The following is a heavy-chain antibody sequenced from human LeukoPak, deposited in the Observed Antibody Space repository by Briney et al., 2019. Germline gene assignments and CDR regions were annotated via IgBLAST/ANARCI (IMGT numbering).Heavy chain of an antibody. D-gene: IGHD6-13*01. V-gene: IGHV3-15*01. CDR3: TTGARGTWYDY. Sequence: GGSLRLSCAASGFTLNNAWVSWVRQAPGKGLDWVGRIKSKTDGGTTDYGAPVKDGFTISRDDSKDTLFLQMNSLKTEDTAVYYCTTGARGTWYDYWGQGTLVTVSS. CDR1: GFTLNNAW. J-gene: IGHJ4*02. CDR2: IKSKTDGGTT.